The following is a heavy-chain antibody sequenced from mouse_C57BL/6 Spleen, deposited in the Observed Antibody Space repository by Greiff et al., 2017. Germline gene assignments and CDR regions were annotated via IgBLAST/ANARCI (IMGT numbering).Heavy chain of an antibody. CDR1: GFTFSDYG. Sequence: EVKLVESGGGLVKPGGSLKLSCAASGFTFSDYGMHWVRQAPEKGLEWVAYISSGSSTIYYADPVKGRITIARDNAKNTLFMQMTSLRSEDTAMYYCARDGYYVDYAMDYWGQGTSVTVSS. J-gene: IGHJ4*01. V-gene: IGHV5-17*01. D-gene: IGHD2-3*01. CDR2: ISSGSSTI. CDR3: ARDGYYVDYAMDY.